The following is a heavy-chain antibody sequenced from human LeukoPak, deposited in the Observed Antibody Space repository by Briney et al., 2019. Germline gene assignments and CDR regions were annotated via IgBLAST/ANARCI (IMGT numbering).Heavy chain of an antibody. CDR3: ARDHLREGATGASEI. Sequence: GTPLRLSCAASGFTFSRYGMHWVRQAPGKGLEWVSYISSSSSYTNYVDSVKGRFTISRDNAKNSLYLQMNSLRVEDTAVYYCARDHLREGATGASEIWGQGTMVTVSS. J-gene: IGHJ3*02. CDR1: GFTFSRYG. D-gene: IGHD1-26*01. V-gene: IGHV3-21*05. CDR2: ISSSSSYT.